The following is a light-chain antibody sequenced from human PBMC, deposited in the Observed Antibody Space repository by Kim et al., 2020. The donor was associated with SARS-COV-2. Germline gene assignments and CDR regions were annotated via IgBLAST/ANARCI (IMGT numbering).Light chain of an antibody. V-gene: IGKV3-20*01. Sequence: LSLGERVALSCRASQSVRGNHLAWYQHKPGQAPRLLIYGASYRATGIPDRFSGRGSGTDFTLTIGRLEPEDVAVYYCQHYGGPPYTFGQGTKLEI. CDR1: QSVRGNH. CDR3: QHYGGPPYT. J-gene: IGKJ2*01. CDR2: GAS.